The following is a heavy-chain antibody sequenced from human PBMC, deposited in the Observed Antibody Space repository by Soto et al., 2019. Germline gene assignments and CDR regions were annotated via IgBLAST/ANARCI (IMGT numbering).Heavy chain of an antibody. CDR2: IYPSDSYT. D-gene: IGHD2-2*01. CDR1: GYSFTSYW. CDR3: ASSTIVVVPAATNHYYYYYGMDV. V-gene: IGHV5-10-1*01. J-gene: IGHJ6*02. Sequence: GESLKISCKGSGYSFTSYWIGWVRQMPGKDLEWMGIIYPSDSYTNYSPSFQGHVTISADKSISTAYLQWSSLKASDTAMYYCASSTIVVVPAATNHYYYYYGMDVWGQGTTVTV.